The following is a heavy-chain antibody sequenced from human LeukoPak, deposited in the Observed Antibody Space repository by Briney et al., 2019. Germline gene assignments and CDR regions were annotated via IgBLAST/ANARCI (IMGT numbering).Heavy chain of an antibody. D-gene: IGHD2-2*01. V-gene: IGHV1-46*01. CDR2: IYPRDGST. CDR3: ARDHIAVVPVEYYYGMDV. J-gene: IGHJ6*02. Sequence: ASVKVSCKASGYTFTNNYLHWVRQAPGQGLEWMGMIYPRDGSTSYAQNFQGRVTVTRDTSTTTVHMELRGLRSEDTAVYYCARDHIAVVPVEYYYGMDVWGQGTTVTVSS. CDR1: GYTFTNNY.